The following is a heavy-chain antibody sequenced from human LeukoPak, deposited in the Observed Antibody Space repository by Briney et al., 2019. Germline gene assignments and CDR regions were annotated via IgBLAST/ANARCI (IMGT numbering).Heavy chain of an antibody. CDR1: GFTFSNAW. D-gene: IGHD1-14*01. Sequence: GGSLRLSCAASGFTFSNAWMSWVRQAPGKGLEWVGRIKRKTDGGTTDYAAPVKGRFTISRDDSKNTLYLQMNSLKTEDTAVYYCTTGIFDYWGQGTLVTVSS. CDR2: IKRKTDGGTT. V-gene: IGHV3-15*01. CDR3: TTGIFDY. J-gene: IGHJ4*02.